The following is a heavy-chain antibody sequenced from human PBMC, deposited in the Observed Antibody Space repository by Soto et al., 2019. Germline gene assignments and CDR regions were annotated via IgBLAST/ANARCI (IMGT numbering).Heavy chain of an antibody. Sequence: QVQLVQSGAEVMKPGASVKVSCKASGYTFISYGINWVRQAPRQGLEWMGWLIAYNGNTNYAQKLQGRVTMTTDTTTSTAYMELRRLRSDDPAVYYCARDFRAVIYYGSGSSIDYWGQGTLVTVSS. CDR3: ARDFRAVIYYGSGSSIDY. CDR1: GYTFISYG. CDR2: LIAYNGNT. V-gene: IGHV1-18*01. J-gene: IGHJ4*02. D-gene: IGHD3-10*01.